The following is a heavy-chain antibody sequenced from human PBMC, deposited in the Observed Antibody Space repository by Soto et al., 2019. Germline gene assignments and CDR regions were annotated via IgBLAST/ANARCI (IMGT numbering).Heavy chain of an antibody. CDR1: GDSISNSRFY. V-gene: IGHV4-39*01. CDR2: IYHTGNA. J-gene: IGHJ4*02. Sequence: SETLSLTCSVSGDSISNSRFYWAWIRQPPGEGLEWIGSIYHTGNAYYNPSLKSRVTISVDTSKNQFSLKLTSVTAADAALYYCARGGYNWNDVTDYWGQGTLVTVSS. CDR3: ARGGYNWNDVTDY. D-gene: IGHD1-20*01.